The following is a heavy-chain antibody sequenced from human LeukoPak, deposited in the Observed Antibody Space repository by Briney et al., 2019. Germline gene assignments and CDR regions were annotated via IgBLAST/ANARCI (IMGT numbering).Heavy chain of an antibody. CDR1: GGSISSGGYY. D-gene: IGHD6-13*01. V-gene: IGHV4-31*03. J-gene: IGHJ4*02. Sequence: PSETLSLTCTVSGGSISSGGYYWSWIRQHPGKGLEWIGYIYYSGSTYYNPSLKSRVTISVDTSKNQFSLKLSSVTAADTAVYYCAVGIAAAGSYFDYWGQGTLVTVSS. CDR2: IYYSGST. CDR3: AVGIAAAGSYFDY.